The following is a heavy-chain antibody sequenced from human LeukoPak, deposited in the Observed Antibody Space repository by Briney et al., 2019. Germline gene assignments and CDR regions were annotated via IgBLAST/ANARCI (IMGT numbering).Heavy chain of an antibody. J-gene: IGHJ6*02. V-gene: IGHV3-30-3*01. Sequence: PAGSLRLSCAASGSTFSSYAMHWVRQAPGKGLEWVAVISYDGSNKYYADSVKGRFTIYRDNSKNTLYLQMNSLRAEDTAVYYCARVFGIVAGYYYYGMDVWGQGTTLTVSS. CDR1: GSTFSSYA. D-gene: IGHD6-13*01. CDR3: ARVFGIVAGYYYYGMDV. CDR2: ISYDGSNK.